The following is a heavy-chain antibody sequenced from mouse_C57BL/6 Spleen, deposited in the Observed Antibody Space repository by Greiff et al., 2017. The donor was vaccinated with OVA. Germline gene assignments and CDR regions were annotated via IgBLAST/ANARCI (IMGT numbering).Heavy chain of an antibody. V-gene: IGHV5-9*01. J-gene: IGHJ3*01. D-gene: IGHD2-1*01. CDR2: ISGGGGNT. Sequence: EVKLEESGGGLVKPGGSLKLSCAASGFTFSSYTMSWVRQTPEKRLEWVATISGGGGNTYYPDSVKGRFTISRDNAKNTLYLQMSSLRSEDTALYYCARHEDGKFAYWGQGTLVTVSA. CDR3: ARHEDGKFAY. CDR1: GFTFSSYT.